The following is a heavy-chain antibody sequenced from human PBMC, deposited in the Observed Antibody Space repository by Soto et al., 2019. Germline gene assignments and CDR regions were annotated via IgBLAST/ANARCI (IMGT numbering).Heavy chain of an antibody. V-gene: IGHV3-64D*06. CDR3: VKGEYYYDSSGYYPFDY. CDR2: ISTNGGST. Sequence: GGSLRLSCSASGFTFSSYAMHWVRQAPGKGLEYVSSISTNGGSTHYADSVKGRFTISRDNSKNTQYLQMSSLRADDKAVYYCVKGEYYYDSSGYYPFDYWGQGTLVTVSS. CDR1: GFTFSSYA. J-gene: IGHJ4*02. D-gene: IGHD3-22*01.